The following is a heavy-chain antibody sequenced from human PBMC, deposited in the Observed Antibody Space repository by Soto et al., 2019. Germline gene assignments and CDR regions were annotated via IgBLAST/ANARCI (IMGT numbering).Heavy chain of an antibody. J-gene: IGHJ6*02. CDR1: GGSFGGYY. Sequence: PSETLSLTCAVYGGSFGGYYWSWIRQPPGKGLEWIGEINHSGSTNYNPSLKSRVTISVDTSKNQFSLKLSSVTAADTAVYYCASGGPPFYYGMDVWGQGTTVTVSS. V-gene: IGHV4-34*01. CDR3: ASGGPPFYYGMDV. CDR2: INHSGST.